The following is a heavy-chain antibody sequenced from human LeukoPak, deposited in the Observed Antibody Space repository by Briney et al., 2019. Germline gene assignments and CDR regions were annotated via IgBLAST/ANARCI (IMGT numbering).Heavy chain of an antibody. CDR3: ARRGSTSPPPMEMGVY. J-gene: IGHJ4*02. V-gene: IGHV3-30-3*01. D-gene: IGHD2-2*01. Sequence: PGRSLRLSCAASGFTFSSYAMHWVRQAPGKGREWVAVISYDGSNKYYADSVKGRFTISRDNSKNTLYLQINSLRAEDTAVYYCARRGSTSPPPMEMGVYWGQGTLVTVSS. CDR1: GFTFSSYA. CDR2: ISYDGSNK.